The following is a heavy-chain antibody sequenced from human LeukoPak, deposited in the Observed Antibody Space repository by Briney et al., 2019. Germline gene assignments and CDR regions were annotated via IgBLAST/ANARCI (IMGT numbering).Heavy chain of an antibody. CDR1: GLTLSDCY. J-gene: IGHJ4*02. D-gene: IGHD3-3*01. CDR3: ARDGPTWDYDFWSGSHYFDY. Sequence: GGSLRLSCAASGLTLSDCYMSWIRQAPGKGLECVAYIYPGGGVIYYADSVKGRFTISRDNSKSTLYLQMNSLRAEDTAVYYCARDGPTWDYDFWSGSHYFDYWGQGTLVTVSS. V-gene: IGHV3-11*04. CDR2: IYPGGGVI.